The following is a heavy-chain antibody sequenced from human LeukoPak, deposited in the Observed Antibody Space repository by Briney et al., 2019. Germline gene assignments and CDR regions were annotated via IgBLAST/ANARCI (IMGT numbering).Heavy chain of an antibody. D-gene: IGHD4-17*01. CDR2: IIPIFGTA. CDR3: ARGSTTMTTFDY. J-gene: IGHJ4*02. Sequence: SVKVSCKASGGTFSSYSISWARQAPGQGLEWMGGIIPIFGTANYAQNFQGRVTITTDESTSTAYMELSSLRSEDTAVYYCARGSTTMTTFDYWGQGTLVTVSS. V-gene: IGHV1-69*05. CDR1: GGTFSSYS.